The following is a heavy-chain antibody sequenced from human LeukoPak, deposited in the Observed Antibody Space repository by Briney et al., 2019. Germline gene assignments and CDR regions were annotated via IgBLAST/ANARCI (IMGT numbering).Heavy chain of an antibody. CDR2: MNPNSGNT. J-gene: IGHJ4*02. CDR3: ARGGGLLRFEPFDY. D-gene: IGHD3-3*01. Sequence: ASVKVSCKASGYIFTSYDINWVRQATGQGLEWMGWMNPNSGNTGYAQKFKGRVTMTRNTSISTAYMELSSLRSEDTAVYYCARGGGLLRFEPFDYWGQGTLVTVSS. CDR1: GYIFTSYD. V-gene: IGHV1-8*01.